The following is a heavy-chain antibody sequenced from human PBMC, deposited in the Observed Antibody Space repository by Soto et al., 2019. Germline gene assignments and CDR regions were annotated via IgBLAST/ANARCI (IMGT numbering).Heavy chain of an antibody. V-gene: IGHV3-11*01. CDR2: ISSSGSTI. D-gene: IGHD2-2*01. J-gene: IGHJ6*02. CDR1: GFTFSDYY. Sequence: GGSLRLSCAASGFTFSDYYMSWIRQAPGKGLEWVSYISSSGSTIYYADSVKGRFTISRDNAKNSLYLQMNSLRAEDTAVYYCARDEIPAATHYYYCGMDVWGQGTTVTVSS. CDR3: ARDEIPAATHYYYCGMDV.